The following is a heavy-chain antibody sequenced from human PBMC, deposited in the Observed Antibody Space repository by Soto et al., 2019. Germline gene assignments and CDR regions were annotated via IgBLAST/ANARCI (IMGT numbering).Heavy chain of an antibody. V-gene: IGHV1-18*04. CDR1: GYTFSSYS. Sequence: ASVKVSCKTSGYTFSSYSINWVRQAPGQGLEWMAWISTYSGNTHYAERVQGRVTVTLDKSARTAFMEMRGLTADDTAVYFCARDNGYYDLWGQGTLVTSPQ. CDR2: ISTYSGNT. CDR3: ARDNGYYDL. J-gene: IGHJ4*02.